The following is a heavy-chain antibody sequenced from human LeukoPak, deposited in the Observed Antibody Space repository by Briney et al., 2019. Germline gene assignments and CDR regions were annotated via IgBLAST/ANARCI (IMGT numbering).Heavy chain of an antibody. CDR3: AREGVTGTTRMDV. D-gene: IGHD1-1*01. Sequence: ASVKVSCKASGGTFSSYAISWVRQAPGQGLEWMGRIIPILGIANYAQKFQGRVTITADKSTSTAYMELSSLRSEDTAVYYCAREGVTGTTRMDVWGKGTTVTVSS. V-gene: IGHV1-69*04. CDR1: GGTFSSYA. CDR2: IIPILGIA. J-gene: IGHJ6*03.